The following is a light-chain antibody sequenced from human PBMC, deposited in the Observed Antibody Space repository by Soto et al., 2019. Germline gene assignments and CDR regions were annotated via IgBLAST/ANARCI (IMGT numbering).Light chain of an antibody. CDR3: AAWDDSLDGVV. V-gene: IGLV1-44*01. CDR2: SNN. Sequence: QSVLTQPPSASGTPGQRVTISCSGSSPNIGSNTVNWYLHLPGTAPKLLIYSNNQRPSGVPDRFSGSKSGTSASLAISGLQSEDEADYYCAAWDDSLDGVVFGGGTKLTVL. CDR1: SPNIGSNT. J-gene: IGLJ2*01.